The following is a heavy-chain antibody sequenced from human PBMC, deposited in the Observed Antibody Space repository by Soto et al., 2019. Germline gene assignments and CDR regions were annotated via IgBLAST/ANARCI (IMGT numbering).Heavy chain of an antibody. CDR3: ARVLSPLAEDYIWGRNMAHLDY. V-gene: IGHV3-48*01. CDR2: ISSSSSTI. CDR1: GFTFSSYS. J-gene: IGHJ4*02. D-gene: IGHD3-16*01. Sequence: GGSLRLSCAASGFTFSSYSMNWVRQAPGKGLEWVSYISSSSSTIYYADSVKGRFTISRDNAKNSLYLQMNSLRAEDTAVYYCARVLSPLAEDYIWGRNMAHLDYWGQGTLVTVSS.